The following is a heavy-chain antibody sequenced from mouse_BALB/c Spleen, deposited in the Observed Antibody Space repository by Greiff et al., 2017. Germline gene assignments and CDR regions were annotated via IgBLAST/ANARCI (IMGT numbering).Heavy chain of an antibody. J-gene: IGHJ4*01. D-gene: IGHD1-1*01. V-gene: IGHV5-6-5*01. CDR1: GFTFSSYA. Sequence: EVKLVESGGGLVKPGGSLKLSCAASGFTFSSYAMSWVRQTPEKRLEWVASISSGGSTYYPDSVKGRFTISRDNARNILYLQMSSLGSEDTAMYYCARGLGLYYVSSFYAMDYWGQGTSVTVSS. CDR3: ARGLGLYYVSSFYAMDY. CDR2: ISSGGST.